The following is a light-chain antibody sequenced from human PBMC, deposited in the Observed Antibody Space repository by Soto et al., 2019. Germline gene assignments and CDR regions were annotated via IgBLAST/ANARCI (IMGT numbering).Light chain of an antibody. CDR3: MQRFYLPLT. CDR2: EGF. J-gene: IGKJ4*02. V-gene: IGKV2D-29*01. Sequence: DIVMTQTPLSLSVTPGQPASISCKSSPSLMHNNGRTYLYWYLQKPGQPPRLLMYEGFNRFSGVTDRFSGCGSWTDFTLKISRVEAEDVWVYCCMQRFYLPLTCGGGTKVEIK. CDR1: PSLMHNNGRTY.